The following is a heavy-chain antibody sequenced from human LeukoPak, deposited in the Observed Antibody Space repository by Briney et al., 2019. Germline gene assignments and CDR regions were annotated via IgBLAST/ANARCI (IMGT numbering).Heavy chain of an antibody. CDR2: ISAYNGNT. J-gene: IGHJ4*02. D-gene: IGHD3-9*01. V-gene: IGHV1-18*04. CDR3: ARDMTTMCDILTGYTLDY. CDR1: GYTFTSYG. Sequence: ASVKVSCKASGYTFTSYGISWVRQAPGQGLEWMGWISAYNGNTNYAQKLQGRVTMTTDTSTSTAYMELRSLRSDDTAVYYCARDMTTMCDILTGYTLDYWGQGTLVTVSS.